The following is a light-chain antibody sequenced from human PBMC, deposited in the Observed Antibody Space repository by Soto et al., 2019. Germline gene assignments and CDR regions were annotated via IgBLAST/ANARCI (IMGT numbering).Light chain of an antibody. CDR1: QSIASF. J-gene: IGKJ4*01. CDR3: LQDYSPLLA. CDR2: DTS. V-gene: IGKV1-39*01. Sequence: DIQMTQSPSSLSASIGDTVTITCRASQSIASFLNWLQLKPGKAPKLLISDTSTLQSGVPSRFSGGGSGTEFTLTIRSLQPEDSALYFCLQDYSPLLAFGAVTRVEIK.